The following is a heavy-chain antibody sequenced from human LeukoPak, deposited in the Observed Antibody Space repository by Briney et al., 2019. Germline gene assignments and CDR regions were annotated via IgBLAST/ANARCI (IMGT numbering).Heavy chain of an antibody. V-gene: IGHV3-64*04. J-gene: IGHJ4*02. CDR2: ISSNGGST. D-gene: IGHD5-12*01. CDR3: ARDAYSGYDLVDY. CDR1: GFTFSSYA. Sequence: PGGSLRLSCSASGFTFSSYAMHWVRQAPGKGLEYVSAISSNGGSTYYADSVKGRFTISRDNSKNTLYLQMNSLRAEDTAVYYCARDAYSGYDLVDYWGQGTLVTVSS.